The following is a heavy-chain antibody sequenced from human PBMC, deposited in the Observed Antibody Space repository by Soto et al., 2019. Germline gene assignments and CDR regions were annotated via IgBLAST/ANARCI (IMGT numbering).Heavy chain of an antibody. V-gene: IGHV1-69*02. J-gene: IGHJ4*02. CDR3: ATPRNVGVYDDYALDD. Sequence: QVQLVQSGSEVKKPGSSVKVSCKASGGTVSSYTFSWVRQSPGQGLEWMGRIIPILDLANYAPKFQGRVTITADKSTSTAYVELNSLRSEDTAVYYCATPRNVGVYDDYALDDWGQGTLVTVSS. D-gene: IGHD4-17*01. CDR2: IIPILDLA. CDR1: GGTVSSYT.